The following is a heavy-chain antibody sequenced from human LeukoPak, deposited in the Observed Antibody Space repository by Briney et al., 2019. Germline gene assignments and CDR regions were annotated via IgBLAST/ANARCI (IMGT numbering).Heavy chain of an antibody. CDR3: AREDGYGSGISHWFDP. CDR2: INPSGGST. V-gene: IGHV1-46*01. CDR1: GYIFTSYF. J-gene: IGHJ5*02. Sequence: ASVKVSCKASGYIFTSYFMHWVRQAPGQGLEWMGLINPSGGSTRYAQKFQGRVTMTRDMSTSTVYMELSSLRSEDTAVYYCAREDGYGSGISHWFDPWGQGTLVTVSS. D-gene: IGHD3-10*01.